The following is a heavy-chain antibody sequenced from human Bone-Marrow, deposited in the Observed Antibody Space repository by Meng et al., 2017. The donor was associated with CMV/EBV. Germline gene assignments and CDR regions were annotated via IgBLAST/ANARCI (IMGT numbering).Heavy chain of an antibody. CDR2: IYYSGNT. V-gene: IGHV4-39*07. D-gene: IGHD1-26*01. Sequence: SETLSLTCSVSGGSISSSDYYWGWIRQPPGKGLEWIGSIYYSGNTYYNPSLKSRVTISVDTSKNQFSLKLSSVTAADTAIYYCARGGSYWDWGHGTLVTVSS. CDR1: GGSISSSDYY. J-gene: IGHJ4*01. CDR3: ARGGSYWD.